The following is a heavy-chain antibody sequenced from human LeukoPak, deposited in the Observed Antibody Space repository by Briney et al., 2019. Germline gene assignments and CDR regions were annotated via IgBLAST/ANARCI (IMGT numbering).Heavy chain of an antibody. D-gene: IGHD3-10*01. CDR3: ARDGGYYYFDY. Sequence: GSLRLSCAASGFTFSSYSMNWVRQAPGKGLEWVSSISSSSSYIYYADSVKGRFTISRDNAKNSLYLQVNSLRAEDTAVYYCARDGGYYYFDYWGQGTLVTVSS. CDR2: ISSSSSYI. V-gene: IGHV3-21*01. CDR1: GFTFSSYS. J-gene: IGHJ4*02.